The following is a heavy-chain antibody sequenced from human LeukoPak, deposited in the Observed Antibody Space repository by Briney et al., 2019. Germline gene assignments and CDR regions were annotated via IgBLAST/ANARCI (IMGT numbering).Heavy chain of an antibody. V-gene: IGHV3-33*01. CDR2: IWCDGSNK. Sequence: GGSLRLSCAASGFTFSTYGMHWVRQAPGKGLEWVTIIWCDGSNKYYADSVKGRFTISRDNSKNTLYLQMNSLRAEDTALYYCARGNREQSGNLDYWGQGTLVTVSS. CDR1: GFTFSTYG. J-gene: IGHJ4*02. CDR3: ARGNREQSGNLDY. D-gene: IGHD1/OR15-1a*01.